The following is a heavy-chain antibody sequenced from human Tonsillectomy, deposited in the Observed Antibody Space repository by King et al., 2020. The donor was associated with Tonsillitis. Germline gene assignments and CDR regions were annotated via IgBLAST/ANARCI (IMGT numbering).Heavy chain of an antibody. CDR1: GGTFSSYA. CDR3: ARETDYYETGGYYGFDP. D-gene: IGHD3-22*01. Sequence: VQLVESGAEVKKPGSSVKVSCKASGGTFSSYAISWVRQAPGQGLEWMGGIIPIFGTANYAQKFQGRVTITADESTSTAYMDLSSLSSDDTAVYDCARETDYYETGGYYGFDPWGQGTLVTVSS. J-gene: IGHJ5*02. CDR2: IIPIFGTA. V-gene: IGHV1-69*01.